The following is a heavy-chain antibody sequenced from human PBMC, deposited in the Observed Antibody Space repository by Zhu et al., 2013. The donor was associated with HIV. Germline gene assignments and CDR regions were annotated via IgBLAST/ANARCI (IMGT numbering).Heavy chain of an antibody. CDR2: IIPIFGTA. CDR1: GGTFSSYA. D-gene: IGHD2-15*01. Sequence: QVQLVQSGAEVKKPGSSVKVSCKASGGTFSSYAISWVRQAPGQGLEWMGGIIPIFGTANYAQKFQGRVTITADKSTSTAYMELSSLRSEDTAVYYCARGEGCSGGSCYSGYFDYWGQGTLVTVSS. V-gene: IGHV1-69*06. CDR3: ARGEGCSGGSCYSGYFDY. J-gene: IGHJ4*02.